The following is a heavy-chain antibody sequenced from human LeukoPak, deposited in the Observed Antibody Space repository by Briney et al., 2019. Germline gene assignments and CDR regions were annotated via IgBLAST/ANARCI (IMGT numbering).Heavy chain of an antibody. CDR2: IKEDESEK. D-gene: IGHD3-16*01. J-gene: IGHJ4*02. V-gene: IGHV3-7*03. Sequence: GGSLRLSCTASGFTFSAYWMFWVRQAPGKGLEWVANIKEDESEKYYVDSVKGRFTISRDNAKNSLYLQMNSLRVEDTAVYYCVRGNPFGEYWGQGTLVTVTS. CDR3: VRGNPFGEY. CDR1: GFTFSAYW.